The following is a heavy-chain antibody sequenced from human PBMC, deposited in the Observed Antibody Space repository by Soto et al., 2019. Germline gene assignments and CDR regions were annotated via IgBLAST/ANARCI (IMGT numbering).Heavy chain of an antibody. D-gene: IGHD3-22*01. CDR2: IGTAGDT. CDR1: GFTFSSYD. J-gene: IGHJ2*01. V-gene: IGHV3-13*04. CDR3: ARGGYYDSSGYYRGWYFDL. Sequence: EVQLVESGGGLVQPGGSLRLSCAASGFTFSSYDMHWVRQATGKGLEWVSAIGTAGDTYYPGSVKGRFTISRENAKNSLYLKMNSLRAGDTAVYYCARGGYYDSSGYYRGWYFDLWGRGTLVTVSS.